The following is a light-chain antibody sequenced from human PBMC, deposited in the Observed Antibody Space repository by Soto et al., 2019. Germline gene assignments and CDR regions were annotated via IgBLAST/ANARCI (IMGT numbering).Light chain of an antibody. CDR1: QSISSW. V-gene: IGKV1-5*03. CDR3: QQYKSYWT. J-gene: IGKJ1*01. Sequence: DIQMTQSPSTLSASVGDRVTITCRASQSISSWLAWYQQKTGKAPTVLIYKVSTLASGVPTRFSGSGSESEFTLTISSVQPDDLATYYCQQYKSYWTFGQGTKVLIK. CDR2: KVS.